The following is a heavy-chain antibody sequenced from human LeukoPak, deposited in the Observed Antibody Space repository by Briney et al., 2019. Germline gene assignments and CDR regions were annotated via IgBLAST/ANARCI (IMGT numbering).Heavy chain of an antibody. CDR3: ARLGQQLSDDAFDI. Sequence: SETLSLTCTVSGGSISSYYWSWIRQPAGKGLEWIGRIYTSGSTNYNPSLKSRVTMSVDTSKNQFSLKLGSVTAADTAVYYCARLGQQLSDDAFDIWGQGTMVTVFS. CDR1: GGSISSYY. CDR2: IYTSGST. V-gene: IGHV4-4*07. D-gene: IGHD6-13*01. J-gene: IGHJ3*02.